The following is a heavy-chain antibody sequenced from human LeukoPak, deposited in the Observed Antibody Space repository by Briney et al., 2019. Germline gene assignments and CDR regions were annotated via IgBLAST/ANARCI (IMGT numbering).Heavy chain of an antibody. D-gene: IGHD1-26*01. J-gene: IGHJ4*02. Sequence: ASVKVSCKASGYTFTGYYMHWVRQAPGQGLEWMGWISAYNGNTNYAQKLQGRVTMTTDTSTSTAYMELRSLRSDDTAVYYCARDSASGSYNRFDYWGQGTLVTVSS. CDR2: ISAYNGNT. CDR1: GYTFTGYY. V-gene: IGHV1-18*04. CDR3: ARDSASGSYNRFDY.